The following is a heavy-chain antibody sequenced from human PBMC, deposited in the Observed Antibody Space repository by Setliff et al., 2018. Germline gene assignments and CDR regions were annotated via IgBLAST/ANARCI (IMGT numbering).Heavy chain of an antibody. V-gene: IGHV3-23*01. D-gene: IGHD2-2*01. CDR1: GFTFWSYA. J-gene: IGHJ4*02. CDR3: VKGSSDSRPYYFDY. CDR2: ITHSGWDT. Sequence: PGGSLRLSCAASGFTFWSYAMSWVRQAPGKGLEWISAITHSGWDTYHADSVKGRFTISRASSQNTLFLQMNSLRVEDTAVYFCVKGSSDSRPYYFDYWGQGMLVTVST.